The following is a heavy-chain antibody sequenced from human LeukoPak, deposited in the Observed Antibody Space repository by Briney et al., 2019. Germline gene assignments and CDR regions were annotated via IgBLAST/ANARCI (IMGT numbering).Heavy chain of an antibody. D-gene: IGHD5-18*01. CDR2: VSDSGGST. CDR1: GFSFSTFA. Sequence: GGSLRLSCAASGFSFSTFAMNWVRQAPGKGLEWVSAVSDSGGSTYYADSVKGRFTISRDNAKNSLYLQMNALRAEDTAVYYCTRGGAARNYYYVDVWGKGTTVTVSS. V-gene: IGHV3-23*01. CDR3: TRGGAARNYYYVDV. J-gene: IGHJ6*03.